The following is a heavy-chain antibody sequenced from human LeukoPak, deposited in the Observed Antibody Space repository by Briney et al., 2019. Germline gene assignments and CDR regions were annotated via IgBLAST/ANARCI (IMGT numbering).Heavy chain of an antibody. CDR1: GFTFSSYS. V-gene: IGHV3-48*01. CDR2: ISSSSSTI. D-gene: IGHD3-10*01. CDR3: ARHLNYYLDY. Sequence: GGSLRLSCAASGFTFSSYSMNWVRQAPGKWLEWVSYISSSSSTIYYADSVKGRFTISRDNAKNSLYLQMNSLRAEDTAVYYCARHLNYYLDYWGQGTLVTVSS. J-gene: IGHJ4*02.